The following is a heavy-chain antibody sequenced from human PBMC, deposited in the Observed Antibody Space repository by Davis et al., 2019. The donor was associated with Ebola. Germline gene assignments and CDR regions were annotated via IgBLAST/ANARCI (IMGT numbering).Heavy chain of an antibody. CDR1: GFTFSNFY. D-gene: IGHD2-15*01. CDR3: ARGAAGSGVQLDP. J-gene: IGHJ5*02. CDR2: INTDGSST. Sequence: GESLKISCAASGFTFSNFYIHWVRQAPGKGLVWVSRINTDGSSTNYADSVKGRFTISRDNAKNTLYLQMNSLRAEDAAVYFCARGAAGSGVQLDPWGQGTLVTVSS. V-gene: IGHV3-74*01.